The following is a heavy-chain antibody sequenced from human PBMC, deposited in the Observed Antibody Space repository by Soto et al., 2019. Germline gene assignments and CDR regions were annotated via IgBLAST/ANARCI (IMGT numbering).Heavy chain of an antibody. D-gene: IGHD3-22*01. CDR3: ARRYRYYYDSSGYSYFDY. Sequence: SETLSLTCTVSGGSISSSSYYWGWIRQPPGKGLEWIGSIYYSGSTYYNPSLKSRGTISVDTSKNQFSLKLSSVTAADTAVSYCARRYRYYYDSSGYSYFDYWGQGTLVTVSS. J-gene: IGHJ4*02. CDR2: IYYSGST. CDR1: GGSISSSSYY. V-gene: IGHV4-39*01.